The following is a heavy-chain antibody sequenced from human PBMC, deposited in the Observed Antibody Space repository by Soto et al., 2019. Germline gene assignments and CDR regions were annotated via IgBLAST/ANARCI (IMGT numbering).Heavy chain of an antibody. V-gene: IGHV4-39*01. CDR1: GDSISSSSYY. CDR2: IYYSGST. Sequence: SETLSLTCTVSGDSISSSSYYWGWIRQPPGKGLEWIGSIYYSGSTYYNPSLKSRVTISVDTSKNQFSLKLSSVTAADTAVYYCARVSSWYAFDIWGQGTMVTVSS. J-gene: IGHJ3*02. CDR3: ARVSSWYAFDI. D-gene: IGHD6-13*01.